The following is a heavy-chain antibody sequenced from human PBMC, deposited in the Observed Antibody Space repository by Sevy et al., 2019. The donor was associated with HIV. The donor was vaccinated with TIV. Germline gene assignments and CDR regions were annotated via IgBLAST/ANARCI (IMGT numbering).Heavy chain of an antibody. J-gene: IGHJ6*02. CDR1: GDSMSSNC. CDR3: ARQSVTYDILTGWNYYGVDV. V-gene: IGHV4-59*08. Sequence: SETLSLTCTVSGDSMSSNCWNWIRQPPGKGLEWIGYIYDSGSTNYNPSLKSRVTISVDTSKNQFSLRLSSVTAADTAVYYCARQSVTYDILTGWNYYGVDVWGQGTTVTVSS. D-gene: IGHD3-9*01. CDR2: IYDSGST.